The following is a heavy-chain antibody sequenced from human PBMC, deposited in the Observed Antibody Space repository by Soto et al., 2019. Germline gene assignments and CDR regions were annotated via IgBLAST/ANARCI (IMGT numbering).Heavy chain of an antibody. Sequence: GGSLRLSCAASGFTFSSYGMHWVRQAPGKGLEWVAVIWYDGSNKYYADSVKGRFTISRDNSKNTLYLQMNSLRAEDTAVYYCARAEYYYYGMDVWGQGTTVTVSS. V-gene: IGHV3-33*01. CDR3: ARAEYYYYGMDV. CDR2: IWYDGSNK. CDR1: GFTFSSYG. J-gene: IGHJ6*02.